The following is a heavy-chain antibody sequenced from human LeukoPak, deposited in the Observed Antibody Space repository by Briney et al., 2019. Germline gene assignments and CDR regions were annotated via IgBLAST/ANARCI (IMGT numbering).Heavy chain of an antibody. CDR1: GFTLSAFA. D-gene: IGHD4-17*01. V-gene: IGHV3-23*01. J-gene: IGHJ4*02. CDR2: ISRSDGTA. Sequence: GESLTLSCAASGFTLSAFAMNWVRQAPGKGLEWVPFISRSDGTAYYADSVKGRFTISRDNSRNTLYLQMNSLRAEDTAQYFCARDDYGDWPPLFDYWGQGTLVTVSS. CDR3: ARDDYGDWPPLFDY.